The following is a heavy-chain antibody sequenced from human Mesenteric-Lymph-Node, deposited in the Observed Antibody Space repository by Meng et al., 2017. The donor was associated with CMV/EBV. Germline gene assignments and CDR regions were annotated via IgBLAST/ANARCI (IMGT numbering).Heavy chain of an antibody. J-gene: IGHJ6*02. Sequence: GESLKISCAASGFTFRTYTMNWVRQAPGKGLEWVSAISGSGGSTYYADSVKGRFTISRDNSRNMMYLQMNSLRPEDTAVYYCAKRPLTDYYYYGMDVCGQGTTVTVSS. D-gene: IGHD3-16*01. CDR1: GFTFRTYT. V-gene: IGHV3-23*01. CDR3: AKRPLTDYYYYGMDV. CDR2: ISGSGGST.